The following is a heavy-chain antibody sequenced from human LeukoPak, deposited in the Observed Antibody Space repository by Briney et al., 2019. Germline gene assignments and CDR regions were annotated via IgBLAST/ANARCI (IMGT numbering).Heavy chain of an antibody. V-gene: IGHV3-23*01. CDR2: ISGSGDST. Sequence: GRSLRLSCAASGFTFSSYAMSWVRQAPGKGLEWVSSISGSGDSTYYADSVKGRFTISRDNSKNTLFLQMNSLRAEDTAVYHCAKRGSSSSAFRSDYWGQGTLVTVSS. J-gene: IGHJ4*02. CDR1: GFTFSSYA. CDR3: AKRGSSSSAFRSDY. D-gene: IGHD6-6*01.